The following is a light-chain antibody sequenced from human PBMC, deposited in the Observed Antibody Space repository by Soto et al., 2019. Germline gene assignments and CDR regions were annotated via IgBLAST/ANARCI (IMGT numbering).Light chain of an antibody. CDR3: QHYNSLPPP. J-gene: IGKJ2*01. Sequence: MQRTRSPSTLSASVGDRLTITCRASQTLNNWLAWYQQKPGKAPKLLIYGASSLESGVPSRFSGSGSGADFTLTISSLQPDDFGTYYCQHYNSLPPPFGQGTKVDIK. V-gene: IGKV1-5*01. CDR1: QTLNNW. CDR2: GAS.